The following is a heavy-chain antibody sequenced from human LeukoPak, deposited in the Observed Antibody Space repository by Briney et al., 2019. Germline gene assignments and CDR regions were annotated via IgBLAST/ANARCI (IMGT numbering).Heavy chain of an antibody. D-gene: IGHD6-6*01. Sequence: PGGSLRLSCTASGFTFNDYYMSWIRRAPGKGLEWVSYIDNSGANTNYADSVKGRFAISRDNAKNSLYLQMNSLRAEDTAVYYCARGSIAARPGDYWGQGTLVTVSS. CDR2: IDNSGANT. V-gene: IGHV3-11*06. J-gene: IGHJ4*02. CDR1: GFTFNDYY. CDR3: ARGSIAARPGDY.